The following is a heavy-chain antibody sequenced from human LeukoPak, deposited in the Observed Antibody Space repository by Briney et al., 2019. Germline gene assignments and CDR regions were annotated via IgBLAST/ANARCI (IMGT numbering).Heavy chain of an antibody. CDR2: ISGSGGTT. J-gene: IGHJ4*02. CDR1: GFTFSSYA. CDR3: ARGPTVPVADYYFDY. D-gene: IGHD6-19*01. V-gene: IGHV3-23*01. Sequence: GGSLRLSCAASGFTFSSYAMMWVRQAPGKGLEWVSAISGSGGTTYYADSVKGRFTISRDNSKNTLYLQMNSLRAEDTAVYYCARGPTVPVADYYFDYWGQGTLVTVSS.